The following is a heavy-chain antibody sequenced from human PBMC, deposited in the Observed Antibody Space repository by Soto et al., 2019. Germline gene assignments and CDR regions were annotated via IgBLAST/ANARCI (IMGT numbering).Heavy chain of an antibody. D-gene: IGHD2-8*01. CDR1: GGSFSGYY. CDR3: ASGKGYCTNGVCYSYYYYGMDV. J-gene: IGHJ6*02. Sequence: QVQLQQWGAGLLKPSETLSLTCAVYGGSFSGYYWSWIHQPPGKGLEWIGEINHSGSTNYNPSLKSRVTISVDTSKNQFSLKLSSVTAADTAVYYCASGKGYCTNGVCYSYYYYGMDVWGQGTTVTVSS. CDR2: INHSGST. V-gene: IGHV4-34*01.